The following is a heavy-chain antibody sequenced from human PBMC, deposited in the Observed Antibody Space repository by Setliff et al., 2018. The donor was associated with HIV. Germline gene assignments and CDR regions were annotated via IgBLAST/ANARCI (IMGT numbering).Heavy chain of an antibody. CDR2: INSDGSII. CDR1: GFTFSSYW. CDR3: ARDRGYPDSFNI. D-gene: IGHD3-10*01. V-gene: IGHV3-74*01. J-gene: IGHJ3*02. Sequence: QTGGSLRLSCAASGFTFSSYWMHWVRQAPGKGLEWVSYINSDGSIITYGESVKGRFTISRDNAKNTLYLQMNSLRAEDTAVYYCARDRGYPDSFNIWGQGTVVTVSS.